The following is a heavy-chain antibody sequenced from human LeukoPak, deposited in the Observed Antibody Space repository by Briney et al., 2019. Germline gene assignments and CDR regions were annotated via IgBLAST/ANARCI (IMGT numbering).Heavy chain of an antibody. J-gene: IGHJ4*02. Sequence: PGGSLRLSCAVSGFSVSSYGMSWVRQAPGKGLEWVSATTVSGDTTYYADSVKGRFIISRDNSKNTLYLQMNSLRAEDTAVYYCAQGYSGGWFPYWGQGTLVTVSS. CDR2: TTVSGDTT. V-gene: IGHV3-23*01. CDR3: AQGYSGGWFPY. D-gene: IGHD6-19*01. CDR1: GFSVSSYG.